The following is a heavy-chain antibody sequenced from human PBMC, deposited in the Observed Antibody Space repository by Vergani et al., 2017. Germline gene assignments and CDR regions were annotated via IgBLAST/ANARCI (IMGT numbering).Heavy chain of an antibody. J-gene: IGHJ2*01. CDR3: ASGKYYSDSTSHFRGRYFDV. CDR1: GRSFSGYY. CDR2: IYNSGNG. D-gene: IGHD3-16*01. V-gene: IGHV4-34*01. Sequence: QVQLQQWGAGLLKPSETLSLTCAVYGRSFSGYYWSWIRQPPGKGLEWIGSIYNSGNGDSSSSLKSRVTISADTSKNQFSLRLTSVTAADTAVYYCASGKYYSDSTSHFRGRYFDVWGRGTLVTVPS.